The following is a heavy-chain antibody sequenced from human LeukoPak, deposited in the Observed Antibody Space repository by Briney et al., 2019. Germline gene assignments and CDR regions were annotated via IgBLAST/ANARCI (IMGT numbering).Heavy chain of an antibody. D-gene: IGHD1-14*01. Sequence: ASVKVSCTTSGYPFTVWAINWVRQTAGQGVEWMGWVHPNSGNTAYAQKFQGRVTMTRDTSISTAYMELSGLRFDDTAVDFWARGPRNDPWGPGTLVTVSS. CDR1: GYPFTVWA. CDR2: VHPNSGNT. J-gene: IGHJ5*02. CDR3: ARGPRNDP. V-gene: IGHV1-8*01.